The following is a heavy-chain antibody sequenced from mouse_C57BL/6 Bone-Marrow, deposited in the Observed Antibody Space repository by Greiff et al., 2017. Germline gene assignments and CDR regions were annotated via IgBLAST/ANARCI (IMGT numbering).Heavy chain of an antibody. CDR2: ISNGGGST. J-gene: IGHJ2*01. V-gene: IGHV5-12*01. Sequence: EVQGVESGGGLVQPGGSLKLSCAASGFTFSDYYMYWVRQTPEKRLEWVAYISNGGGSTYYPDTVKGRFTISRENTKNTLYLQMSRLKSEDTAMYYCARQGRSKDYLDYWGQGTTRTVSS. CDR1: GFTFSDYY. CDR3: ARQGRSKDYLDY.